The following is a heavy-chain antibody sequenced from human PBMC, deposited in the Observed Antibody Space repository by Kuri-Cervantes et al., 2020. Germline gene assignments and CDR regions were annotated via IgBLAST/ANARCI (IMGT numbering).Heavy chain of an antibody. CDR3: ASVTGTGFPDY. V-gene: IGHV4-38-2*01. D-gene: IGHD2-8*02. CDR1: GGSFSGYY. Sequence: GSLRLSCAVYGGSFSGYYWGWIRQSPGKGLEWIGSIYHNGRTYYNPSLRSRVTVSVDTSKNQFSLKLNSVTAADTAIYYCASVTGTGFPDYWGQGARVTVSS. CDR2: IYHNGRT. J-gene: IGHJ4*02.